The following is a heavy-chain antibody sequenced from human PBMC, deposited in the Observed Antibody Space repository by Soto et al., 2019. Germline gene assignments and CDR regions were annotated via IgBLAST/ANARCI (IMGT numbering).Heavy chain of an antibody. V-gene: IGHV4-34*01. Sequence: SETLSLTCGAYGGSFSAYRWNWIRQSPGQGLEWIGEINQNGTTKYNPSLESRINLSVDTSKKQFSLKMFSVTAADTAIYYCARGWRFDPWGQGTQVTVSS. J-gene: IGHJ5*02. CDR3: ARGWRFDP. CDR2: INQNGTT. D-gene: IGHD1-1*01. CDR1: GGSFSAYR.